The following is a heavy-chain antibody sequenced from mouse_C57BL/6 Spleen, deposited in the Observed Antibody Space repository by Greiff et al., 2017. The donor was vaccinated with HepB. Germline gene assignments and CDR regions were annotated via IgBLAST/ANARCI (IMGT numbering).Heavy chain of an antibody. CDR1: GFTFSDYG. CDR2: ISSGSSTI. D-gene: IGHD2-4*01. V-gene: IGHV5-17*01. CDR3: ARPYDYFYYAMDY. Sequence: VQLKESGGGLVKPGGSLKLSCAASGFTFSDYGMHWVRQAPEKGLEWVAYISSGSSTIYYADTVKGRFTISRDNAKNTLFLQMTSLSSEATAMYYCARPYDYFYYAMDYWGQGTSVTVSS. J-gene: IGHJ4*01.